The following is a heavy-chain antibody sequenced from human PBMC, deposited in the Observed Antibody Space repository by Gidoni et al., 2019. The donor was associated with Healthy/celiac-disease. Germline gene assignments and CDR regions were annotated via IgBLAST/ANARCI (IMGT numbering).Heavy chain of an antibody. CDR1: GFTFSDYY. CDR2: ISSSGSTR. Sequence: QVQLVESGGGLVKPGGSLRLSCAASGFTFSDYYMRWIRQAPGKGLEWDAYISSSGSTRYYADSVKGRFTISRDNAKNSLYLQMNSLRAEDTAVYYCARDSASYGDYVSGNWGQGTLVTVSS. J-gene: IGHJ4*02. D-gene: IGHD4-17*01. V-gene: IGHV3-11*01. CDR3: ARDSASYGDYVSGN.